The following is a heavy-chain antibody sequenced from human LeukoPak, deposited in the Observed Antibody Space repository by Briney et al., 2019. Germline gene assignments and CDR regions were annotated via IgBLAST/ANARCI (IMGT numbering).Heavy chain of an antibody. CDR1: GYIFPNYW. J-gene: IGHJ4*02. CDR3: ARHPGSKWLPPDC. Sequence: GESLKISCEASGYIFPNYWIGWVRQVPGKGLDWMGLIHPGDSDTRYSPSFQGQVTISADKSISTAYLQWSSLKASDTAMYYCARHPGSKWLPPDCWGQGTLVTVSS. D-gene: IGHD3-22*01. CDR2: IHPGDSDT. V-gene: IGHV5-51*01.